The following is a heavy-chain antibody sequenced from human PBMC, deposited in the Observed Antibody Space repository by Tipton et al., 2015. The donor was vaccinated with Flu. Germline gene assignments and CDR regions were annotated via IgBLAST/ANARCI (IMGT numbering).Heavy chain of an antibody. V-gene: IGHV3-30-3*01. CDR1: GFTFSSYP. D-gene: IGHD3-22*01. Sequence: SLRLSCAASGFTFSSYPMHWVRQAPGKGLEWMSLITYDGTNKYYADSVKGRFTISRDNPKNTLYLQMNSLRDEDTAVYYCASGGGGFGYYYDSRSFPPPDFWGQGAQVTVSS. CDR2: ITYDGTNK. J-gene: IGHJ4*02. CDR3: ASGGGGFGYYYDSRSFPPPDF.